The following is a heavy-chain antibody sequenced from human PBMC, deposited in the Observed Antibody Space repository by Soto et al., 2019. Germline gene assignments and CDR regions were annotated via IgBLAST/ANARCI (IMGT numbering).Heavy chain of an antibody. Sequence: QVQLVESGGGVVQPGRSLRLSCAASGFTFSSYGMHWVRQAPGKGLEWVAVIWYDGSNKYYADSVKGRFTISRDNSKNTMYLQMNSLRAEDTAVYYCARGLWGMDVWGQGTTVNVSS. CDR2: IWYDGSNK. V-gene: IGHV3-33*01. CDR1: GFTFSSYG. CDR3: ARGLWGMDV. D-gene: IGHD2-21*01. J-gene: IGHJ6*02.